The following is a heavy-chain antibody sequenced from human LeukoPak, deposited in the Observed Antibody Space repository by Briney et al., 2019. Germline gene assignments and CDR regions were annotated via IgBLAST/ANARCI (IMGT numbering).Heavy chain of an antibody. V-gene: IGHV3-21*04. D-gene: IGHD3-10*01. CDR3: ARDAKDKVLLWFGEPVGSNWFDP. J-gene: IGHJ5*02. CDR1: GFTFSTYS. CDR2: ISTSSSYI. Sequence: GGSLRLSCAASGFTFSTYSMNWVRQAPGKGLEWVSFISTSSSYIYYADSLKGRFTISRDNAKNSLYLQMNSLRAEDTAVYYCARDAKDKVLLWFGEPVGSNWFDPWGQGTLVTVSS.